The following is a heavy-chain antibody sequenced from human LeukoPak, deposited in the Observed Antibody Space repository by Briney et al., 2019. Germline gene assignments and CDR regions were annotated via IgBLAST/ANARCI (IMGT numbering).Heavy chain of an antibody. Sequence: ASVKVSYKASGYTLTGYYMHWVRQAPGQGLEWMGVINPNSGGTNYAQKFQGRVTMTRDTSISTAYMQQSSLRSDETVVYYCARDMGGYNDDYWGQGTLVTVSS. CDR3: ARDMGGYNDDY. D-gene: IGHD5-24*01. J-gene: IGHJ4*02. CDR1: GYTLTGYY. CDR2: INPNSGGT. V-gene: IGHV1-2*05.